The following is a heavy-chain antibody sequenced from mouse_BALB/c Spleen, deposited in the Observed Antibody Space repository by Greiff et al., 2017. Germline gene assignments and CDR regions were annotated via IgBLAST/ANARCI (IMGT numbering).Heavy chain of an antibody. J-gene: IGHJ2*01. Sequence: VESGGGLVKPGGSLKLSCAASGFTFSSYAMSWVRQSPEKRLEWVAEISSGGSYTYYPDTVTGRFTISRDNAKNTLYLEMSSLRSEDTAMYYCARVGYDEASYFDYWGQGTTLTVSS. CDR3: ARVGYDEASYFDY. CDR1: GFTFSSYA. D-gene: IGHD2-14*01. V-gene: IGHV5-9-4*01. CDR2: ISSGGSYT.